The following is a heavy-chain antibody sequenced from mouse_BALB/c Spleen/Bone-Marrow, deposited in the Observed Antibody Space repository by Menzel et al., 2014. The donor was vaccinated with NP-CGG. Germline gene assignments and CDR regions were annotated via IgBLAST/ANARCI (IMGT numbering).Heavy chain of an antibody. V-gene: IGHV3-2*02. J-gene: IGHJ2*01. CDR3: ARKRYDYDEDYFDY. Sequence: EVQLVESGPGLVKPSQSLSLTCTVTGYSITSDYAWNWIRQFPGNKLEWMGYISYSGSTTYNPSLKSRISITRDTSKNQFFLQLNPVTTEDTATYYCARKRYDYDEDYFDYWGQGTTLTVSS. CDR1: GYSITSDYA. CDR2: ISYSGST. D-gene: IGHD2-4*01.